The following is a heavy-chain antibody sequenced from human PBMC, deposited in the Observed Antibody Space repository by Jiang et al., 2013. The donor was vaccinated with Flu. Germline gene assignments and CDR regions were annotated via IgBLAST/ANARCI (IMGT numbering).Heavy chain of an antibody. CDR1: GGSISNYF. V-gene: IGHV4-59*01. J-gene: IGHJ6*02. CDR3: ARDSGWYGTGGMNV. D-gene: IGHD6-19*01. Sequence: ETLSLTCTVSGGSISNYFWSWIRQSPGKGLEWIGYISYSGNNYNPSLKSRVTISVDTSKNQFSLKLSSVTAADTAVYYCARDSGWYGTGGMNVWGQGTTVTVSS. CDR2: ISYSGN.